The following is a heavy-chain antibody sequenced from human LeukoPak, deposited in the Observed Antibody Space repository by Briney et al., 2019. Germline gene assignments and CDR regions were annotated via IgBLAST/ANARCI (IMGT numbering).Heavy chain of an antibody. CDR2: IWYDGSNE. D-gene: IGHD3-9*01. J-gene: IGHJ4*02. CDR3: AKEAVDYDILTGYYTTGYFDY. V-gene: IGHV3-33*06. CDR1: GFIFSSYG. Sequence: GGSLRLSCAASGFIFSSYGMHWVRQAPGKGLEWVAVIWYDGSNEYHADSVKGRFTISRDNSKNTLYLQMSSLRAEDTAVYYCAKEAVDYDILTGYYTTGYFDYWGQGTLVTVSS.